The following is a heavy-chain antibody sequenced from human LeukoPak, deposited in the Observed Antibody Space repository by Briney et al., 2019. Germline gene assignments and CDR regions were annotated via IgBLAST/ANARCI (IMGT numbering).Heavy chain of an antibody. J-gene: IGHJ4*02. D-gene: IGHD6-19*01. CDR2: ISAYNGNT. CDR3: ARGGRSSGFYERGSEGL. Sequence: ASVKVSCKASGYTFTSFGITCMRQAPGQGLEWMGCISAYNGNTNYAQKLQGRVTVTTDTSTSTAYMELRSLRSDDTAVYYCARGGRSSGFYERGSEGLWGQGTLVTVSS. V-gene: IGHV1-18*01. CDR1: GYTFTSFG.